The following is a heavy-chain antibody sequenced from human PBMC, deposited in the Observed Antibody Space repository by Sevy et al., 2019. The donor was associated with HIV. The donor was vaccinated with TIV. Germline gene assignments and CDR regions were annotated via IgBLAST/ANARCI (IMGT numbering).Heavy chain of an antibody. Sequence: VGSLRLSCAASGFTFSSYSMNWVRQAPGKGLEWVSSISTSSSYIYYADSVKGRFTISRDNAKNSLYLQMNSLRAEDTAVYYCARDEVGGSYWEFDYWGQGTLVTVSS. V-gene: IGHV3-21*01. J-gene: IGHJ4*02. CDR3: ARDEVGGSYWEFDY. D-gene: IGHD1-26*01. CDR1: GFTFSSYS. CDR2: ISTSSSYI.